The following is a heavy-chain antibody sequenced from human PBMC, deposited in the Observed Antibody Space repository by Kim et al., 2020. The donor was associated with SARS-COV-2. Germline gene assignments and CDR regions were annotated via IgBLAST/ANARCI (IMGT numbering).Heavy chain of an antibody. CDR1: GGSISSYY. Sequence: SETLSLTCTVSGGSISSYYWSWIRQPPGKGLEWIGYIYYSGSTNYNPSLKSRVTISVDTSKNQFSLKLSSVTAADTAVYYCARYTASSSAVRITIFGVVNNAFDIWGQGTMVTVSS. D-gene: IGHD3-3*01. CDR3: ARYTASSSAVRITIFGVVNNAFDI. V-gene: IGHV4-59*13. J-gene: IGHJ3*02. CDR2: IYYSGST.